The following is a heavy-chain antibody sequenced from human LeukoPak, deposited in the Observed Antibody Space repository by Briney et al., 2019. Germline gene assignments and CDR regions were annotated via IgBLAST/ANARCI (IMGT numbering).Heavy chain of an antibody. CDR2: INPNSGGT. CDR3: ARGGTGGGSCYLCFV. J-gene: IGHJ4*02. V-gene: IGHV1-2*02. Sequence: ASVKVSFKASGYTFTGYYMHWVRQAPGQGLEWMGWINPNSGGTNYAQKFQGRVTMTRDTSISTAYMELSRLRSDDTAVYYCARGGTGGGSCYLCFVWGQGTLVTVSS. D-gene: IGHD2-15*01. CDR1: GYTFTGYY.